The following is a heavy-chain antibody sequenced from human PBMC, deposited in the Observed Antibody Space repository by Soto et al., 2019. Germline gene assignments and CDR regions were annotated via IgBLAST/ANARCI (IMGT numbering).Heavy chain of an antibody. CDR2: TYYRSKWFN. CDR3: ARGVQGGLAAPPAGGNWFDP. D-gene: IGHD2-15*01. J-gene: IGHJ5*02. V-gene: IGHV6-1*01. CDR1: GDSVSSNSAA. Sequence: SQTLSLTCVISGDSVSSNSAAWNWIRQSPSRGLEWLGRTYYRSKWFNDYAVSVKSRITINPDTSKNQYSLQLNSVTPEDTAVYYCARGVQGGLAAPPAGGNWFDPWGQGTLVTVSS.